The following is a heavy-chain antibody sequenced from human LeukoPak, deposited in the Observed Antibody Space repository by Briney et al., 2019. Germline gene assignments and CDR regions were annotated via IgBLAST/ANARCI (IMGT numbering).Heavy chain of an antibody. J-gene: IGHJ4*02. Sequence: PSETLSLTCTVSGGSISSGDYYWSWIRQPPGKGLAWIGYIYYSGSTYYNPSLKSRVTISVDTSKNQFSLKLSSVTAADTAVYYCARGFPYYYDSSGYSFDYWGQGTLVTVSS. D-gene: IGHD3-22*01. CDR2: IYYSGST. V-gene: IGHV4-30-4*08. CDR3: ARGFPYYYDSSGYSFDY. CDR1: GGSISSGDYY.